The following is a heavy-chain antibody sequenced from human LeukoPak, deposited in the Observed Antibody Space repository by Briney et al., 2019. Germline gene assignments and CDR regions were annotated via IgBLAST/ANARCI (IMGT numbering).Heavy chain of an antibody. CDR3: ARTRHHYDILTGYYPRGYYYYMDV. D-gene: IGHD3-9*01. CDR1: GGSFSGYY. J-gene: IGHJ6*03. Sequence: SETLSLTXAVYGGSFSGYYWSWIRQPPGKGLEWIGEINHSGSTNYNPSLKSRVTISVDTSKNQFSLKLSSVTAADTAVYYCARTRHHYDILTGYYPRGYYYYMDVWGKGTTVTVSS. V-gene: IGHV4-34*01. CDR2: INHSGST.